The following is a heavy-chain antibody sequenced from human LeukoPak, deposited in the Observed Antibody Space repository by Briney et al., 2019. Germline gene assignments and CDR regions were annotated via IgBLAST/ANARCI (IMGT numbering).Heavy chain of an antibody. CDR2: ISYEGSIK. V-gene: IGHV3-30*04. CDR1: GFTFSRHA. CDR3: ARVPAAGHFDY. Sequence: GGSLGLSCAASGFTFSRHAMHWVRQAPGKGLEWVAVISYEGSIKYYADSVKGRFTISRDNSKNTLYLQLNSLRSEDTAVYYCARVPAAGHFDYWGQGTLVTVSS. D-gene: IGHD6-13*01. J-gene: IGHJ4*02.